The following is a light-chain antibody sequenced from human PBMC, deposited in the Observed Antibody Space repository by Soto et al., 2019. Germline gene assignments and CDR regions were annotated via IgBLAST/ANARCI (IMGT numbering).Light chain of an antibody. CDR1: SSNIGAGYD. V-gene: IGLV1-40*01. CDR3: QSYDSSLSRFV. Sequence: QSVLTQSPSVSGAPGQRVTISCTGNSSNIGAGYDVHWYKQLPGTAPKVLIYGNDNQPLGVPDRFSGSKSGTSGSLVISGLQAEDEADYYCQSYDSSLSRFVFGSGTKVTVL. CDR2: GND. J-gene: IGLJ1*01.